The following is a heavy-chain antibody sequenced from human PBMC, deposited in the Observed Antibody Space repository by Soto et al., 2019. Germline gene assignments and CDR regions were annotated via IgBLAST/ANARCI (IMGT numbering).Heavy chain of an antibody. J-gene: IGHJ5*02. V-gene: IGHV4-31*03. CDR3: ARGAGPPWFDP. CDR1: GGSVSSGAYY. CDR2: IYYNGGT. Sequence: PSETLSLTCTVSGGSVSSGAYYWNWIRQHPGKGLEWIGYIYYNGGTYYSPSLKSRVTISIDTSKNQFSLELSSVTAADTAVYYCARGAGPPWFDPWGQGTLVTVSS.